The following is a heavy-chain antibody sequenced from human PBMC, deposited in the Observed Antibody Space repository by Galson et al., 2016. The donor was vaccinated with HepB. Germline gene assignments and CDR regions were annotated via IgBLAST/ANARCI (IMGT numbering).Heavy chain of an antibody. D-gene: IGHD3-22*01. CDR3: AREYYYDSSGDDAFDI. J-gene: IGHJ3*02. CDR1: RFTFSSYS. Sequence: SLRLSCAASRFTFSSYSMNWVRQAQGKGLEWVSSISSSSSYKYYADSVKGRFTISRDNAKNSLYLQMNSLRAEDKAVYYCAREYYYDSSGDDAFDIWGQGTMVTVSS. CDR2: ISSSSSYK. V-gene: IGHV3-21*01.